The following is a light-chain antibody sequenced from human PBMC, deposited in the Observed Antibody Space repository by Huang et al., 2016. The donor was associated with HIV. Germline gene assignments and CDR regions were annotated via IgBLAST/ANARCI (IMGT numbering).Light chain of an antibody. J-gene: IGKJ3*01. CDR2: LGS. CDR1: QSLLHSNGYNY. Sequence: DIVMTQSPLSLPVTPGEPASISCRSSQSLLHSNGYNYLDWYLQKQGQSPHLLIYLGSNRASGVPDRFNGSGSGTDFTLKISRVEAEDVGVYYCMQALQTPLFTFGPGTKVDIK. V-gene: IGKV2-28*01. CDR3: MQALQTPLFT.